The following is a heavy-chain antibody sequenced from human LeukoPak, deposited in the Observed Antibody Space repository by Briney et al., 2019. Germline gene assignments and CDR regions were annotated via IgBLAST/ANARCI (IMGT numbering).Heavy chain of an antibody. Sequence: GALRLSCAASGFTFSSYSMNWVRQAPGKGLEWVSSISSSSSYIYYADSVKGRFTISRDNAKNSLYLQMNSLRAEDTAVYYCARGQALLWFGELLSHAFDIWGQGTMVTVSS. CDR3: ARGQALLWFGELLSHAFDI. CDR2: ISSSSSYI. J-gene: IGHJ3*02. CDR1: GFTFSSYS. V-gene: IGHV3-21*01. D-gene: IGHD3-10*01.